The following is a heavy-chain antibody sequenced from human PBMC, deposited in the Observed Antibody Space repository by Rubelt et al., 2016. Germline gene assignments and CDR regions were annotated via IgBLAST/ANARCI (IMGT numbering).Heavy chain of an antibody. Sequence: QLQLQESGPGLVKPSETLSLTCTVSGGSISSSSYFWDWIRQPPGKGLEWIGSIYYSGSTSYNPSLKSRFTISEATSKNQFSLKLSSVTAADTAVYYCARLTKPPPGAYDFWGQGTLVTVSS. J-gene: IGHJ4*02. CDR2: IYYSGST. CDR1: GGSISSSSYF. CDR3: ARLTKPPPGAYDF. V-gene: IGHV4-39*07. D-gene: IGHD3-3*01.